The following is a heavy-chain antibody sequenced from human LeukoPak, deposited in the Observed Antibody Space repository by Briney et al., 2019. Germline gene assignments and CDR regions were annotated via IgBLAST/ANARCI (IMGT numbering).Heavy chain of an antibody. CDR3: VRRNYVSGRIDP. J-gene: IGHJ5*02. CDR2: FYYNGVT. D-gene: IGHD3-16*01. Sequence: SETLSPTCTVSGGSISSSDYLWAWVRQPPGKGLEWIGDFYYNGVTSYNPSLKSRVTISVDTSKNQFSLNLTSVTAADTALYYCVRRNYVSGRIDPWGQGTLVTVSS. V-gene: IGHV4-39*01. CDR1: GGSISSSDYL.